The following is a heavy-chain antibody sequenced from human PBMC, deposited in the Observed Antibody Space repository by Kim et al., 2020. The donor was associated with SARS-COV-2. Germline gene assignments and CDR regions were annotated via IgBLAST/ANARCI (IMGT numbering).Heavy chain of an antibody. J-gene: IGHJ4*02. Sequence: THHSSHKSRVTISVDTSKNRCSLKLTSVTAADTAVYYCARYRYSGYDFDYWGQGALVTVSS. CDR3: ARYRYSGYDFDY. V-gene: IGHV4-59*10. D-gene: IGHD5-12*01.